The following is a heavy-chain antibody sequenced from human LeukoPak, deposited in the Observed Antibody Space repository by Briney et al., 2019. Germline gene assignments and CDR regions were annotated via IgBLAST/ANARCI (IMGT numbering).Heavy chain of an antibody. V-gene: IGHV3-23*01. Sequence: GGSLRLSCAASGFTFSSYAMSWVRQAPGKGLEWVSVISGSGGSTYYADSVKGRFTISRDNSKNTLYLQMNSLRAEDTAVYYCAKDFALWNYEFFSDYWGQGTLVTVSS. CDR3: AKDFALWNYEFFSDY. D-gene: IGHD3/OR15-3a*01. CDR1: GFTFSSYA. J-gene: IGHJ4*02. CDR2: ISGSGGST.